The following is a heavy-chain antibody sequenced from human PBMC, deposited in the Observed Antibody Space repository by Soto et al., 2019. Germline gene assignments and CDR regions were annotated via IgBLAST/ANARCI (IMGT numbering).Heavy chain of an antibody. D-gene: IGHD2-2*01. CDR2: IWYDGNKE. CDR3: ASGWASGQYHSAFDF. V-gene: IGHV3-33*01. Sequence: QVQLVESGGGVALPGRSLRLSCAASGFTFSIYGMHWVRQAPGKGLEWVSVIWYDGNKEYYADSVKGRFTISRDNSTXALYLQMNSLRAEDTAVYYCASGWASGQYHSAFDFWGHGTMITVSS. CDR1: GFTFSIYG. J-gene: IGHJ3*01.